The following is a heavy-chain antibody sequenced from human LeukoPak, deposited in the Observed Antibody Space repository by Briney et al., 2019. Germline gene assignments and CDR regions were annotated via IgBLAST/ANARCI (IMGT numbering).Heavy chain of an antibody. CDR2: IYTSGST. Sequence: SQTLSLTCTVSGGSISSGSYYSSWIRQPAGKGLEWIGRIYTSGSTNYNPSLKSRVTISVDTSKNQFSLKLSSVTAADTAVYDCARSGAGRWFGELLHYFDYWGQGTLVTVSS. D-gene: IGHD3-10*01. V-gene: IGHV4-61*02. J-gene: IGHJ4*02. CDR1: GGSISSGSYY. CDR3: ARSGAGRWFGELLHYFDY.